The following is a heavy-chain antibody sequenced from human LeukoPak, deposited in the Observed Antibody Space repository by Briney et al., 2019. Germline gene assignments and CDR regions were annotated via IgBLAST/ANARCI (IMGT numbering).Heavy chain of an antibody. Sequence: ASVKVSCKASGYTFTSYYMHWVRRAPGQGLEWMGIINPSGGSTSYAQKFQGRVTMTRDTSTSTVYMELSSLRSEDTAVYYCARDMGYYGSGSYQSLDYFDYWGQGTLVTVSS. CDR2: INPSGGST. CDR1: GYTFTSYY. CDR3: ARDMGYYGSGSYQSLDYFDY. J-gene: IGHJ4*02. V-gene: IGHV1-46*01. D-gene: IGHD3-10*01.